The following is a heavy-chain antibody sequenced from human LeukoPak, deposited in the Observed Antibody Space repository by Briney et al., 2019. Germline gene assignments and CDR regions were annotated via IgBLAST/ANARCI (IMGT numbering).Heavy chain of an antibody. V-gene: IGHV3-15*01. CDR2: IKSKTDGGTT. Sequence: GGSLRLSCAASGFTFSNAWMSWVRQAPGKGLEWVGRIKSKTDGGTTDYAAPVKGRFTISRDDSKNTLYLQMNSLKTEGTAVYYCTTDKWGYYDSSGYSTDAFDIWGQGTMVTVSS. CDR3: TTDKWGYYDSSGYSTDAFDI. D-gene: IGHD3-22*01. CDR1: GFTFSNAW. J-gene: IGHJ3*02.